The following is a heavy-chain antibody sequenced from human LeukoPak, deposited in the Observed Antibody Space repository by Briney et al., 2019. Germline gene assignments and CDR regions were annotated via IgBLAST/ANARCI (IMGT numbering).Heavy chain of an antibody. D-gene: IGHD6-13*01. V-gene: IGHV3-74*01. CDR3: PRGNIAAAGIHY. CDR1: GFTFSSYW. Sequence: GGSLRLSCAASGFTFSSYWMHWVRQAPGKGLVWVSRISGDGSSTTYVDSVMGRFTISRDNAKNTLYLQLNSVRAEDTAVYYCPRGNIAAAGIHYWGQGTLVIVSS. CDR2: ISGDGSST. J-gene: IGHJ4*02.